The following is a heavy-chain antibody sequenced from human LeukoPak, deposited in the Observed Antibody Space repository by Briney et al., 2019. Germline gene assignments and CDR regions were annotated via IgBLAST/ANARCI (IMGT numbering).Heavy chain of an antibody. V-gene: IGHV3-23*01. CDR1: GFTFSGYA. CDR3: AKPVSSRAKITMIVVVKDAFDI. Sequence: GGSLRLSCAASGFTFSGYAMSWVRQAPGKGLEWVSAISGSGGSTYYADSVKGRFTISRDNSKNTLYLQMNSLRAEDTAVYYCAKPVSSRAKITMIVVVKDAFDIWGRGTMVTVSS. CDR2: ISGSGGST. D-gene: IGHD3-22*01. J-gene: IGHJ3*02.